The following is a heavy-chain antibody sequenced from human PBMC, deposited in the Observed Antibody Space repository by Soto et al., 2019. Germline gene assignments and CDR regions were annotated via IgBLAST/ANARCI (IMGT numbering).Heavy chain of an antibody. J-gene: IGHJ5*02. CDR1: GDSICSYY. CDR2: INHSGST. V-gene: IGHV4-34*01. Sequence: SETMSITCTVSGDSICSYYWSWIRQPPGKGLEWIGEINHSGSTSYNPSLKSRAAILVDTSKNQFSLKLISVTAADTAVYYCARGRITGYSSAWYLWGQGTLVTVSS. D-gene: IGHD6-13*01. CDR3: ARGRITGYSSAWYL.